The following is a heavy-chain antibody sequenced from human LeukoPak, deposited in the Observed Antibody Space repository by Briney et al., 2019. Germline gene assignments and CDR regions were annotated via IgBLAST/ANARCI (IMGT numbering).Heavy chain of an antibody. CDR2: VSACGSTT. J-gene: IGHJ4*02. CDR1: VFTFSGYV. V-gene: IGHV3-48*03. CDR3: ASFTDY. Sequence: GWSLSLSCAASVFTFSGYVMNWVRQAPGKGLEWVSYVSACGSTTYYAASLQGRFTISRDHAKKSLYLDMNSLRAEDTAVYYCASFTDYWGQGILVTVSS.